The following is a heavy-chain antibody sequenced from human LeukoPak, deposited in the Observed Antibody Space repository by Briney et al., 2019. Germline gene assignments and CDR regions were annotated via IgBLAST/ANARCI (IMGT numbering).Heavy chain of an antibody. CDR2: IIPMLGTA. J-gene: IGHJ5*02. CDR1: GGTFSNNA. Sequence: ASVKVSCKASGGTFSNNAISWVRQAPGQGLEWMGGIIPMLGTANYAQKFQGRVTITADESTSTAYIELSSLRSEDTAVYYCARDARRRYCSSTSCYWGWFDPWGQGTLVTVSS. CDR3: ARDARRRYCSSTSCYWGWFDP. V-gene: IGHV1-69*13. D-gene: IGHD2-2*01.